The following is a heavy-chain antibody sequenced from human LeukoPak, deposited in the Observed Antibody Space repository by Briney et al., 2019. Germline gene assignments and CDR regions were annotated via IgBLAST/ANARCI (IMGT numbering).Heavy chain of an antibody. CDR2: ISSSSSYI. Sequence: PEGSLRLSCAASGFTFSSYSMNWVRQAPGKGLEWVSSISSSSSYIYYADSVKGRFTISRDNAKNSLYLQMNSLRAEDTAVYYCARNPPFGYSYGYVDYWGQGTLVTVSS. CDR1: GFTFSSYS. J-gene: IGHJ4*02. V-gene: IGHV3-21*01. D-gene: IGHD5-18*01. CDR3: ARNPPFGYSYGYVDY.